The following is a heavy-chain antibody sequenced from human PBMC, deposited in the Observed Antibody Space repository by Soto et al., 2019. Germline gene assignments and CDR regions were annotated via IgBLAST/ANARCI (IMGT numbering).Heavy chain of an antibody. D-gene: IGHD3-16*02. J-gene: IGHJ4*02. CDR1: GGSIRSSSFS. V-gene: IGHV4-39*01. Sequence: QVQLQESGPGLVKPSETLSLTCTVSGGSIRSSSFSWGWIRQPPGKGLEWIGSTHYNGNTYYSPSLKSRVTISVDTSKNQFSLKLTSVTAADTAVYYCASMDYIWGSLRYGGGDYWGQGTLVTVSS. CDR3: ASMDYIWGSLRYGGGDY. CDR2: THYNGNT.